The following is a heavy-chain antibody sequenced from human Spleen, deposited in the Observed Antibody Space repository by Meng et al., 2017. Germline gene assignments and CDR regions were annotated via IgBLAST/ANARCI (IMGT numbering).Heavy chain of an antibody. CDR2: ISSSSSYI. CDR3: ARDSHYDSSGYFVPDAFDI. Sequence: GESLKISCAASGFTFSSYSMNWVRQAPGKGLEWVSSISSSSSYIYYADSVKGRFTISRDNAKNSQYLQMNSLRAEDTAVYYCARDSHYDSSGYFVPDAFDIWGQGTMVTVSS. J-gene: IGHJ3*02. CDR1: GFTFSSYS. V-gene: IGHV3-21*01. D-gene: IGHD3-22*01.